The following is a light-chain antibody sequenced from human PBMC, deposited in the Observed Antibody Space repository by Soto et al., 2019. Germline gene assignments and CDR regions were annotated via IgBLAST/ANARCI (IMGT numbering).Light chain of an antibody. J-gene: IGKJ1*01. CDR3: HQYGTSPWT. V-gene: IGKV3-20*01. CDR1: QTITSYY. Sequence: EIELTQSPGNLSLSPGERATLSCRASQTITSYYLAWYKQKPGQAPRLLIYGASSRATGIPDRFSGRGSGTDFTLTVSSLEPEDFAVFYCHQYGTSPWTFGQGTKVEIK. CDR2: GAS.